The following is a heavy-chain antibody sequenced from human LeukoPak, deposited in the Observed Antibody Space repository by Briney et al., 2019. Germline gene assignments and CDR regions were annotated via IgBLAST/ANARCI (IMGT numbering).Heavy chain of an antibody. Sequence: SQSLSLTCTVSGGSLSSGGSYCSWLRHHPGNGLDWSGYIYYGGSTYYNPSLKSRVTISVDTSKNQCSLKLSSVTAADTAVYYCARARGGTVTTSPFDYWGQGTLVTVSS. CDR2: IYYGGST. D-gene: IGHD4-17*01. J-gene: IGHJ4*02. V-gene: IGHV4-31*03. CDR3: ARARGGTVTTSPFDY. CDR1: GGSLSSGGSY.